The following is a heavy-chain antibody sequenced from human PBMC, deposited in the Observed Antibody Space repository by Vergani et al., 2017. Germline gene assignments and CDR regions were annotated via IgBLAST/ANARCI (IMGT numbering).Heavy chain of an antibody. CDR1: GFTFSSYW. CDR2: INSDGSST. Sequence: EVQLVESGGGLVQPGGSLRLSCAASGFTFSSYWMHWVRQAPGKGLVWVSRINSDGSSTSYADSEKGRFTISRDNAKNTLYLQMNSLRAEDTALYYCAKDAYYGGNSGYFQHWGQGTLVTVSS. D-gene: IGHD4-23*01. V-gene: IGHV3-74*01. J-gene: IGHJ1*01. CDR3: AKDAYYGGNSGYFQH.